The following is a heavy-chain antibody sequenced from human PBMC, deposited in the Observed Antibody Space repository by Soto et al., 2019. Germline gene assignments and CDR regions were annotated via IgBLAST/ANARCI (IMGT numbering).Heavy chain of an antibody. CDR2: ISAYNGNT. CDR3: ARDKAVAGSFDHWFVP. J-gene: IGHJ5*02. V-gene: IGHV1-18*01. Sequence: QVQLVQSGAEVKKPGASVKVSCKASGYTFTSYGISWVRQAPEQGLEWMGWISAYNGNTNYAQKLQGRVTMTTNTSPSTAFTELRCLRSDDTAVYYCARDKAVAGSFDHWFVPWGQGTLVTVSS. CDR1: GYTFTSYG. D-gene: IGHD6-19*01.